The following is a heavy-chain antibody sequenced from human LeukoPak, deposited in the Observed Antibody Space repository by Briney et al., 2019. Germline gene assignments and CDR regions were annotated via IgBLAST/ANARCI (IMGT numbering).Heavy chain of an antibody. CDR1: GGSISSYY. Sequence: SETLSLTCTVSGGSISSYYWSWIRQPAGKGLEWIGRIYTSGSTNYNPSLKSRVTMSVDTSKNQFSLKLSSVTAADTAVYYCARHGPALLWFGELHYYYYGMDVWGQGTTVTVSS. D-gene: IGHD3-10*01. CDR3: ARHGPALLWFGELHYYYYGMDV. CDR2: IYTSGST. J-gene: IGHJ6*02. V-gene: IGHV4-4*07.